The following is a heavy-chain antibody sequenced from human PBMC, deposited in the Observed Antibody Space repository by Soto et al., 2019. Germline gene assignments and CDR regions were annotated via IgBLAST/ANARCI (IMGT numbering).Heavy chain of an antibody. D-gene: IGHD2-2*02. J-gene: IGHJ6*02. V-gene: IGHV4-34*01. CDR3: ARDRPASIRGYDYYYGMDV. CDR1: GGSLSVYY. Sequence: ASETLSLTCAVYGGSLSVYYWSWIRHPPGKGLEWIGEINHSGTTNYNPSLKSRVTMSSDTSNNQLSLKLSSVTAADTAVYYCARDRPASIRGYDYYYGMDVWGQGTTV. CDR2: INHSGTT.